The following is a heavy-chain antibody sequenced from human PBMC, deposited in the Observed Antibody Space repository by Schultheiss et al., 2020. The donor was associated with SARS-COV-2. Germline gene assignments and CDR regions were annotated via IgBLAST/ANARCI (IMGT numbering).Heavy chain of an antibody. Sequence: GGSLRLSCAASGFTFDDYAMHWVRQAPGKGLEWVSLISWDGGSTYYADSVKGRFTISRDNSKNSLYLQMNSLRAEDTALYYCAREVHYYDSSGAVYYFDYWGQGTLVTVSS. V-gene: IGHV3-43D*03. CDR1: GFTFDDYA. CDR3: AREVHYYDSSGAVYYFDY. J-gene: IGHJ4*02. D-gene: IGHD3-22*01. CDR2: ISWDGGST.